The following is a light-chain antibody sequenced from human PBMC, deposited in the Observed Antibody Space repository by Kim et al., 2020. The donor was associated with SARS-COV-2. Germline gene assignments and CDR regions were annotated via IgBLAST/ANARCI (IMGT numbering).Light chain of an antibody. CDR2: DVS. V-gene: IGLV2-11*01. CDR1: SSDVGGYNY. J-gene: IGLJ1*01. Sequence: QSVTIYCTGTSSDVGGYNYVSWYQQHPGKAPKPMIYDVSKRPSGVPDRFSGSKSGNPASLTISGLQAEDEADYYCCSYAGSYTNYVFGTGTKVTVL. CDR3: CSYAGSYTNYV.